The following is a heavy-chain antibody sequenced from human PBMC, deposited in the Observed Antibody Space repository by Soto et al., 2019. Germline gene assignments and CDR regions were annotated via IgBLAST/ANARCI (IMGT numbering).Heavy chain of an antibody. Sequence: SETLSLTCTVSGGSISSGGYYWSWIRQHPGKGLEWIGYIYYSGSTYYNPSLKSRVTISVDTSKNQFYLKLSSVTAADTAVYFCSRGQDSYCGGDCYYNWFDPWGQGTLVTVSS. V-gene: IGHV4-31*03. CDR1: GGSISSGGYY. J-gene: IGHJ5*02. CDR3: SRGQDSYCGGDCYYNWFDP. D-gene: IGHD2-21*02. CDR2: IYYSGST.